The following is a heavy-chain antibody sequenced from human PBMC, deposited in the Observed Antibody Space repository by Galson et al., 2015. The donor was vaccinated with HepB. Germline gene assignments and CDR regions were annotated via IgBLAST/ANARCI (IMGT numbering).Heavy chain of an antibody. V-gene: IGHV3-7*03. CDR1: GFTFSSHW. J-gene: IGHJ5*01. Sequence: SLRLSCAASGFTFSSHWMSWVRQAPGKGLESVANIKQDGSEKYYVDSVKGRFTISRDNAKNSLYLQMNSLRVEDTAVYYCAIQHYGGYVDDSWGYGTLVTVSS. CDR2: IKQDGSEK. D-gene: IGHD5-12*01. CDR3: AIQHYGGYVDDS.